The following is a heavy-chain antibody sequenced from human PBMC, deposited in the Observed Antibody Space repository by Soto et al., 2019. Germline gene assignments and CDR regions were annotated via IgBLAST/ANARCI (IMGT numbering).Heavy chain of an antibody. Sequence: QLQLQESGPGLVKPSETLSLTCTVSGGSISSSSYYWGWIRQPPGKGLEWIATMSYTGSTHYNPSLTRRVTRSLDASKNQFSLKLSSVPAADTAVYSCARHHGFCDSSVKYIRDWYFDLWGRGTLVTVSS. CDR3: ARHHGFCDSSVKYIRDWYFDL. V-gene: IGHV4-39*01. J-gene: IGHJ2*01. CDR1: GGSISSSSYY. D-gene: IGHD3-22*01. CDR2: MSYTGST.